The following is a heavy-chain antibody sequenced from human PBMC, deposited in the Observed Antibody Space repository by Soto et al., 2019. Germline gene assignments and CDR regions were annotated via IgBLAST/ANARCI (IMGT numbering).Heavy chain of an antibody. CDR3: ARDRVRGVITPDAFDL. V-gene: IGHV4-31*03. CDR1: CGSISSGGYY. J-gene: IGHJ3*01. CDR2: IYYSGST. Sequence: QVQLQESGPGLVKPSQTLSLTCTVSCGSISSGGYYWSWIRQHPGKGLEWIGYIYYSGSTYYNPSLKSRVTISVDTSKNQFSLKLRSVNAADTAVYYCARDRVRGVITPDAFDLWGQGTMFTVSS. D-gene: IGHD3-10*01.